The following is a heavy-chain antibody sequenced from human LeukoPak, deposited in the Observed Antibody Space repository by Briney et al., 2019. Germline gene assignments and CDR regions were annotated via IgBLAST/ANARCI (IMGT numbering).Heavy chain of an antibody. CDR2: INPSGGST. CDR1: GYTFTSYY. Sequence: ASVKVSCKASGYTFTSYYMHWVRQAPGQGLEWMGIINPSGGSTSYAQKFQGRVTMTEDTSTDTAYMELSSLRSEDTAVYYCATGRQVSYDILSWGQGTLVTVSS. CDR3: ATGRQVSYDILS. J-gene: IGHJ5*02. V-gene: IGHV1-46*01. D-gene: IGHD3-9*01.